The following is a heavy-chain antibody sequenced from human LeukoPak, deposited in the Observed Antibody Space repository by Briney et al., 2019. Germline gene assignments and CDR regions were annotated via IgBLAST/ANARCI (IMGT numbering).Heavy chain of an antibody. CDR1: GGSISSYY. Sequence: PSETLSLTCTVSGGSISSYYWSWIRQPPGKGLEWIGYIYYSGSTNYNPSLKSRVTISVDTSKNQFSLKLSSVTAADTAVYYCARSLGNYYYGMDVWGQGTTVTVPS. CDR2: IYYSGST. D-gene: IGHD1-26*01. J-gene: IGHJ6*02. CDR3: ARSLGNYYYGMDV. V-gene: IGHV4-59*08.